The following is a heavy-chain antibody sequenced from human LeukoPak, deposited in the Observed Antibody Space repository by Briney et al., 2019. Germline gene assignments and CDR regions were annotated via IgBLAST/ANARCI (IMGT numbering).Heavy chain of an antibody. Sequence: GGSLRLSCAASAFTFSSYNMNWVRQAPGKGLEWVSYISISSMNIYHADSVKGRFTISRDNAKNSLYLQMNSLRAEDTAVYYCARDPDSSGYYYSYFDYWGQGMLVTVSS. CDR1: AFTFSSYN. V-gene: IGHV3-21*01. J-gene: IGHJ4*02. CDR2: ISISSMNI. D-gene: IGHD3-22*01. CDR3: ARDPDSSGYYYSYFDY.